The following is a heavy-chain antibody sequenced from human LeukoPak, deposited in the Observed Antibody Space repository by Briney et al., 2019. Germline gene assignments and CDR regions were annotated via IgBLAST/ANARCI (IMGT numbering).Heavy chain of an antibody. CDR1: GFTFSNYA. Sequence: PGGSLRLSCAASGFTFSNYAMSWVRQAPGKGLEWVSAISGSGGSTYYADSVKGRFTISRDNSKNALYLQMNSLRAEDTAVYYCAKSQLLWFGESSGGFDYWGQGTLVTVSS. CDR3: AKSQLLWFGESSGGFDY. D-gene: IGHD3-10*01. V-gene: IGHV3-23*01. J-gene: IGHJ4*02. CDR2: ISGSGGST.